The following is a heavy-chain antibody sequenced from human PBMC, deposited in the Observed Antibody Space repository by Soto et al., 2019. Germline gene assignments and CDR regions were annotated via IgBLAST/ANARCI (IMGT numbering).Heavy chain of an antibody. CDR2: IYHSGST. CDR1: GGSISSGGYS. D-gene: IGHD3-22*01. V-gene: IGHV4-30-2*01. J-gene: IGHJ4*02. CDR3: ARASSAFDY. Sequence: PSETLSLTCAVSGGSISSGGYSWSWIRQPPGKGLEWIGYIYHSGSTYYNPSLKSRVTISVDRSKNQFSLKLSSVTAAATAVYYCARASSAFDYWGQATLVTVSS.